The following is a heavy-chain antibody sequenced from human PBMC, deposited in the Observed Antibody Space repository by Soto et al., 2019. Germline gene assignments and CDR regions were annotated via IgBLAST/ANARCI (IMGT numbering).Heavy chain of an antibody. J-gene: IGHJ4*02. V-gene: IGHV4-39*01. CDR2: IYYSGST. CDR1: GGSISSSSYY. CDR3: ARLEGLATISYYFDY. D-gene: IGHD3-9*01. Sequence: SETLSLTCTVSGGSISSSSYYWGWIRQPPGKGLEWIGSIYYSGSTYYNPSLKSRVTISVDTSKNQFSLKLSSVTAADTSVYYCARLEGLATISYYFDYWGQGALVTVSS.